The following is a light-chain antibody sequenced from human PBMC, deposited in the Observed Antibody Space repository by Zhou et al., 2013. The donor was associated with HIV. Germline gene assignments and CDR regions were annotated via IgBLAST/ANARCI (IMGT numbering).Light chain of an antibody. V-gene: IGKV3D-11*02. CDR3: QQRSDWWT. Sequence: EGVLPQSPDSLSLSPGERATLSCRASRSVTSGALAWYQQKPGQAPRLLMYGTSNRATGIPARFSGSGAGTDFTLTISSLEPEDSAVYYCQQRSDWWTFGQGTKVEIK. CDR2: GTS. J-gene: IGKJ1*01. CDR1: RSVTSGA.